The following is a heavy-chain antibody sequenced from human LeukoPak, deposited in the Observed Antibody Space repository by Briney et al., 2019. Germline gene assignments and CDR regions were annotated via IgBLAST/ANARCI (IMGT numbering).Heavy chain of an antibody. J-gene: IGHJ4*02. D-gene: IGHD3-9*01. Sequence: PSETLSLTCSVSGGSISTFYWNWIRQPPGKGLEWIGNIFYSGSTNYNPSLMSRVTISVDTSKNQFSLKLTSVTTADTAVYYCARSSFGYEISTGCYPRVLDYWGQGTLLTVSS. CDR1: GGSISTFY. V-gene: IGHV4-59*01. CDR3: ARSSFGYEISTGCYPRVLDY. CDR2: IFYSGST.